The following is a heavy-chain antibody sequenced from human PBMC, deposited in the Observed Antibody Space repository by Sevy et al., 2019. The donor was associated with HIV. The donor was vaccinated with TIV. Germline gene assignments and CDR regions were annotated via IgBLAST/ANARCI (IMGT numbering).Heavy chain of an antibody. J-gene: IGHJ3*02. CDR2: ISGSGGST. D-gene: IGHD6-13*01. CDR3: AKEVAAAGFPRWAFDI. V-gene: IGHV3-23*01. CDR1: GFTFSSYA. Sequence: GGSLRLSCAASGFTFSSYAMSWVRQAPGKGLEWVSAISGSGGSTYYADSVKGRFTISRDNSKNTLYLQMNSLRAEETAVYYCAKEVAAAGFPRWAFDIWGQGTMVTVSS.